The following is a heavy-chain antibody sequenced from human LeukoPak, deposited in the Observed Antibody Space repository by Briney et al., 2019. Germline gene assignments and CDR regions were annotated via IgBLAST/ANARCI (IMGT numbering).Heavy chain of an antibody. CDR1: GFTFSSYW. Sequence: GGSLRLACAASGFTFSSYWMSWVSQAPGKGLDWVANIKQDGSEKYYVDSVKGRFTISRDNAKESLYLQMNSLRAEDTAVYYCAPEGGYSYDYWGQGTLVTVSS. J-gene: IGHJ4*02. D-gene: IGHD5-18*01. V-gene: IGHV3-7*01. CDR2: IKQDGSEK. CDR3: APEGGYSYDY.